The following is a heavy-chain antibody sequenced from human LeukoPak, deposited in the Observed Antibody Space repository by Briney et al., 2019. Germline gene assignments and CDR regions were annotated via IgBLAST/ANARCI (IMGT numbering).Heavy chain of an antibody. CDR2: IYHSGST. CDR3: ARDSGTTGEVKFDP. D-gene: IGHD3-10*01. V-gene: IGHV4-4*02. CDR1: GGSISSSNW. Sequence: SGTLSLTCAVSGGSISSSNWWSWVRQPPGKGLEWIGEIYHSGSTYYNPSLKSRVTISVDTSKNQFSLKLSSVTAADTAVYYCARDSGTTGEVKFDPWGQGTLVTVSS. J-gene: IGHJ5*02.